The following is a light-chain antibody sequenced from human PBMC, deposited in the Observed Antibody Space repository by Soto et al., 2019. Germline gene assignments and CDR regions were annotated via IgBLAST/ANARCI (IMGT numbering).Light chain of an antibody. CDR1: QSISRG. J-gene: IGKJ1*01. Sequence: IQMTQSPSTLSASVGDSVTITCRASQSISRGLAWYQQKPGKAPVLLISGASDLQSGVSSRFSGRGSGTEFTLAISSLQPEDFATYYCLHDYDYPLTFGPGTKVDNK. CDR2: GAS. CDR3: LHDYDYPLT. V-gene: IGKV1-6*01.